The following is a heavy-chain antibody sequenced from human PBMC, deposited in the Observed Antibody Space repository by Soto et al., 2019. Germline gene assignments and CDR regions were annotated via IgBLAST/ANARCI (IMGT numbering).Heavy chain of an antibody. Sequence: QVQLLQSGAEVKKPGASVKVSCKASGYRFTTYGITWVRLAPGQGLEWLGGISTYNGNTDYAQNLQDRVTMTTETSTSTAYMEVTSLTSDDMAVYYCARGLGTNGLDVWGQGTTVNVSS. CDR1: GYRFTTYG. CDR2: ISTYNGNT. CDR3: ARGLGTNGLDV. J-gene: IGHJ6*02. V-gene: IGHV1-18*03. D-gene: IGHD7-27*01.